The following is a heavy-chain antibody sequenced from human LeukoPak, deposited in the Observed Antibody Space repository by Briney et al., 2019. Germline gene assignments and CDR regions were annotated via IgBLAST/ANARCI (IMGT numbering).Heavy chain of an antibody. CDR3: ARAWTGYSYGDY. D-gene: IGHD5-18*01. J-gene: IGHJ4*02. CDR1: GFSVSASY. V-gene: IGHV3-11*01. Sequence: GGSLRLSCAASGFSVSASYMSGVRQAPGKGLEWGSYISGRGSTIYYADSVKGRFTISRDNAKNSLYLQMNSLRAEDTAVYYCARAWTGYSYGDYWGQGTLVTVSS. CDR2: ISGRGSTI.